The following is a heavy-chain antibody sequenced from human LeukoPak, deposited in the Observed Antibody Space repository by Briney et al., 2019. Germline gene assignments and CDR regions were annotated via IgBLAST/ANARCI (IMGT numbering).Heavy chain of an antibody. Sequence: GGSLRLSCAASGFTFSSYAMSWVRQAPREGLEWVSAISGSGGSTYYADSVKGRFTISRDNSKNTLYLQMNSLRAEDTAVYYCAKVQWLVRGGLDAFDIWGQGTMVTVSS. CDR2: ISGSGGST. CDR1: GFTFSSYA. D-gene: IGHD6-19*01. CDR3: AKVQWLVRGGLDAFDI. V-gene: IGHV3-23*01. J-gene: IGHJ3*02.